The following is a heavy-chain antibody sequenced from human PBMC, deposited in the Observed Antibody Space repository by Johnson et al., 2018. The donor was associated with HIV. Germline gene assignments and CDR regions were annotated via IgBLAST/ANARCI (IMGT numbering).Heavy chain of an antibody. CDR3: AREMTTGAFDI. V-gene: IGHV3-30-3*01. J-gene: IGHJ3*02. Sequence: QVQLVESGGGLVQPGRSLRLSCAASGFTFSSYAMHWVRQAPGKGLEWVAVISYDGSNEYYADSVKGRFTLSRDNSKNTLNLQINSLSAEDTAMYYCAREMTTGAFDIWGQGTMVTVSS. D-gene: IGHD1-14*01. CDR1: GFTFSSYA. CDR2: ISYDGSNE.